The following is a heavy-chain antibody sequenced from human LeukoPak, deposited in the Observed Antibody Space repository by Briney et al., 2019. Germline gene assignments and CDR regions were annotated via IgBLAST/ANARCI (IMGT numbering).Heavy chain of an antibody. Sequence: PSETLSLTCTVSGGSVSSGSYYWSWIRQPPGKRLEWIGYIFYNGNTNYNPSLKSRVSMSVDTSENQFSLRVSSVTAADTAVYYCARTDGNYIFDYWGQGTLVTVSS. CDR1: GGSVSSGSYY. J-gene: IGHJ4*02. V-gene: IGHV4-61*01. CDR2: IFYNGNT. D-gene: IGHD1-7*01. CDR3: ARTDGNYIFDY.